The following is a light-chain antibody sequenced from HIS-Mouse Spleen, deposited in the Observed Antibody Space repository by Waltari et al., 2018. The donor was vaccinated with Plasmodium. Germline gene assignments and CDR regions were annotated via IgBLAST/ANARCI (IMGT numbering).Light chain of an antibody. CDR2: DDS. Sequence: SYVLPQPPSVSVAPGQTARITCGGNNIGRKSVHRYQQKPGQAPVLVVYDDSDRPSGIPERFSGSNSGNTATLTISRVEAGDEADYYCQVWDSSSDHYVFGTGTKVTVL. CDR3: QVWDSSSDHYV. CDR1: NIGRKS. V-gene: IGLV3-21*02. J-gene: IGLJ1*01.